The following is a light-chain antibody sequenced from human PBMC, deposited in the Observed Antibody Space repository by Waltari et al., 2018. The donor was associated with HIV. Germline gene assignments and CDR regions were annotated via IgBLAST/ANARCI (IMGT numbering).Light chain of an antibody. CDR2: EVS. CDR3: SSYTISSTLEV. Sequence: QSALTQPASVSGSPGQSITISCSGTSSDVGDYNFVSWYQLHPGKAPKLIIYEVSNRPSGVSNRFSGSKSGNTASLTISGLQAEDEADYYCSSYTISSTLEVFGGGTKLTVL. J-gene: IGLJ2*01. CDR1: SSDVGDYNF. V-gene: IGLV2-14*01.